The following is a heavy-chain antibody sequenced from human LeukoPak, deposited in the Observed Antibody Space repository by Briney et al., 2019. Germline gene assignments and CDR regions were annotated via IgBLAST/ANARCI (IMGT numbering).Heavy chain of an antibody. CDR3: SRTVGRAAGEHFDY. CDR1: GLSYSVSY. CDR2: IGSSGSYT. Sequence: GGSLTLSCAPSGLSYSVSYMTWTRQPRGEGREWGSYIGSSGSYTTYADSVEALLTVPRDNAKNTLFLHMTSLRAEATAVYYCSRTVGRAAGEHFDYWGQGTLVIVSS. V-gene: IGHV3-11*03. J-gene: IGHJ4*02. D-gene: IGHD3-10*01.